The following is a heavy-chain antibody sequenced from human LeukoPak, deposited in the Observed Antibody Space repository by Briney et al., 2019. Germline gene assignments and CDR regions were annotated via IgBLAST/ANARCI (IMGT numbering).Heavy chain of an antibody. D-gene: IGHD6-19*01. CDR2: IYYTGST. V-gene: IGHV4-39*01. Sequence: SETLSLTCTVSGASISTSSYFWGWIRQPPGKGLEWIGSIYYTGSTYYNPSLESRVTISVDTSKNQFSLKLTSVTAADTAVYYCARRYSSGWYVYWGQGTPVTVSS. J-gene: IGHJ4*02. CDR3: ARRYSSGWYVY. CDR1: GASISTSSYF.